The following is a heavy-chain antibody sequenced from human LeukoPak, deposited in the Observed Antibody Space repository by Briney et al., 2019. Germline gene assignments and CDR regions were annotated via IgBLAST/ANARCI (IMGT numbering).Heavy chain of an antibody. Sequence: GGSLRLSCAASGFTFSSYGMHWVRQAPGKGLEWVAVIWYDGSNKYYADSVKGRFTISRDNSKNTLYLQMNSLRAEDTAAYYCARNTYYDFWSGYYTDNWFDPWGQGTLVTVSS. CDR1: GFTFSSYG. CDR3: ARNTYYDFWSGYYTDNWFDP. V-gene: IGHV3-33*01. J-gene: IGHJ5*02. CDR2: IWYDGSNK. D-gene: IGHD3-3*01.